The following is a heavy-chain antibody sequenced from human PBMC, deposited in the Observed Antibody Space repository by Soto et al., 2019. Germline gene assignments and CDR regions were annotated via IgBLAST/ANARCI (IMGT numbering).Heavy chain of an antibody. Sequence: GGSLRLSCAASGFTFSDYYMSWIRQAPGKGLEWVSYISSSGSTIYYADSVKGRFTISRDNAKNSLYLQMNSLRAEDTAVYYCARMAGGYDYKIYYHYYYMDVWGKGTTVTVSS. D-gene: IGHD5-12*01. J-gene: IGHJ6*03. CDR1: GFTFSDYY. V-gene: IGHV3-11*01. CDR2: ISSSGSTI. CDR3: ARMAGGYDYKIYYHYYYMDV.